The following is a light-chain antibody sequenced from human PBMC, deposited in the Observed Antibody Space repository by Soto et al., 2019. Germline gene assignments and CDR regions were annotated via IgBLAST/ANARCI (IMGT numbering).Light chain of an antibody. CDR2: DAS. CDR3: KQDNAYST. V-gene: IGKV1-5*01. CDR1: QSISRW. Sequence: DIQMTKSPSTLSASVGDRVTITCRASQSISRWLAWYQQKPGKAHKPLIYDASTLRSVVPSRFSGGGSGTEFTLLISSLQPDDFEPYYCKQDNAYSTFVQGTRRESK. J-gene: IGKJ5*01.